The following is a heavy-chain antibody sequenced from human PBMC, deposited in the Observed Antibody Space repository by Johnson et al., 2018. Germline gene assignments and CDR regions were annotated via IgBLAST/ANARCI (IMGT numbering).Heavy chain of an antibody. D-gene: IGHD3-9*01. CDR3: AKGDYDILTGYYSYYYYYMDV. CDR2: ISSSGAGT. J-gene: IGHJ6*03. V-gene: IGHV3-23*04. Sequence: EVQLVETGGGLVQPGGSLRLSCAASGFTFRSYAMTWVRQAPGKGLEWVSAISSSGAGTYYADSVKGRFTISRDNSKNTLSLQMKSLRGEDTAVYYCAKGDYDILTGYYSYYYYYMDVWGKGTTVTVSS. CDR1: GFTFRSYA.